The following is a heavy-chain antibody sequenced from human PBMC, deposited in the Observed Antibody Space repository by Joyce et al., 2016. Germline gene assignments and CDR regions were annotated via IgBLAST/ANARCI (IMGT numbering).Heavy chain of an antibody. CDR1: GFSFNGYW. V-gene: IGHV5-51*01. CDR3: ARVISHSHFDT. D-gene: IGHD2-21*01. CDR2: IYPGDSRT. Sequence: EVQLVQSGAEVQKPGESLKISCKSSGFSFNGYWIAGVRQMPGKGLEWMGNIYPGDSRTRYSPSFQGQVTISADKSINTAYLHWSSLKASDTAIYYCARVISHSHFDTWGQGTLVTVSS. J-gene: IGHJ4*02.